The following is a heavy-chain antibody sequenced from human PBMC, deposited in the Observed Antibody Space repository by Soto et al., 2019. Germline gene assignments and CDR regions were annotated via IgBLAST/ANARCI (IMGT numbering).Heavy chain of an antibody. CDR1: GGSISSGGYY. Sequence: SETLSLTCTVSGGSISSGGYYWSWIRQHPGKGLEWIGYIYYSGSTYYNPSLKSRVTISVDTSKNQFSLKLSSVTAADTAVYYCVRLCKDVVVVAATEWYYFDYWGQGTLVTVSS. CDR2: IYYSGST. CDR3: VRLCKDVVVVAATEWYYFDY. D-gene: IGHD2-15*01. V-gene: IGHV4-31*03. J-gene: IGHJ4*02.